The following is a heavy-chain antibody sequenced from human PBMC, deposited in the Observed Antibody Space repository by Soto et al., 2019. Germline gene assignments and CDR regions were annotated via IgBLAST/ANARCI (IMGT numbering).Heavy chain of an antibody. CDR1: GFTFSSYW. J-gene: IGHJ6*02. V-gene: IGHV3-74*01. CDR2: INSDGSST. Sequence: QPGGSLRLSCAASGFTFSSYWMHWVRQAPGKGLVWVSRINSDGSSTSYADSVKGRFTISRDNAKNTLYLQMNSLRAEDTAVYYCAIFDYVWGSYRLEYGMDVWGQGTTVTVSS. D-gene: IGHD3-16*02. CDR3: AIFDYVWGSYRLEYGMDV.